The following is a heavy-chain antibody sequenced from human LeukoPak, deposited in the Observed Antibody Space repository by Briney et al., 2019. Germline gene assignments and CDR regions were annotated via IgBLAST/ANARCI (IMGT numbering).Heavy chain of an antibody. J-gene: IGHJ4*02. Sequence: SETLSLTCTVSGGSISSSSYYWGWIRQPPGKGLEWTGSIYYSGSTYYNPSLKSRVTISVDTSKNQFSLKLSSVTAADTAVYYCASGSWHPLRDYWGQGTLVTVSS. D-gene: IGHD6-13*01. V-gene: IGHV4-39*01. CDR1: GGSISSSSYY. CDR3: ASGSWHPLRDY. CDR2: IYYSGST.